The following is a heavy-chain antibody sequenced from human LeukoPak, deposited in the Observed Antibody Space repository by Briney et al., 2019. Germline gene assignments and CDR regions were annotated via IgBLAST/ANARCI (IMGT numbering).Heavy chain of an antibody. J-gene: IGHJ4*02. V-gene: IGHV3-21*01. CDR2: ISSSSSYI. CDR3: ARDGTNWNYAY. D-gene: IGHD1-7*01. Sequence: GGSLRLSCAASGFTFNTYSMNWVRQAPGKGLEWVSSISSSSSYIYYADSVKGRFTISRDNAKNSLYLQMNSLRAEDTAVYYCARDGTNWNYAYWGQGTLVTVSS. CDR1: GFTFNTYS.